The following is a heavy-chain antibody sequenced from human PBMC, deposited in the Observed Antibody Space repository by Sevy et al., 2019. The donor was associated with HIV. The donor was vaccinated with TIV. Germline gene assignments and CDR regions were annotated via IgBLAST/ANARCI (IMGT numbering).Heavy chain of an antibody. CDR2: IKQDGSEK. V-gene: IGHV3-7*01. CDR1: GVIFSNYW. J-gene: IGHJ6*02. CDR3: VRAGGDTVVVTTAIGILVMDV. D-gene: IGHD2-2*01. Sequence: GGSLRLSCAASGVIFSNYWMSWVRQAPGKGLEWVANIKQDGSEKYYVDSVKGRFTISRDNGKNSLYLQMNSLRAEDTAVYYCVRAGGDTVVVTTAIGILVMDVWGQGTTVTVSS.